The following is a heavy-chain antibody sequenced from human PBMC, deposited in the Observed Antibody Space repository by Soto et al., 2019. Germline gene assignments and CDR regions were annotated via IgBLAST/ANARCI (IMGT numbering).Heavy chain of an antibody. V-gene: IGHV4-39*01. J-gene: IGHJ4*02. Sequence: SETLSLTCSVSGASISSRDYYWGWIRQTPGKGLEWIGNIDYNGGTYYNPSLKSRVTVSKDTSKNQVSLKVASVTAADTAIYYCGRVMIGTSRHTDSDYWGQGTQVAVSS. CDR2: IDYNGGT. CDR1: GASISSRDYY. CDR3: GRVMIGTSRHTDSDY. D-gene: IGHD2-2*01.